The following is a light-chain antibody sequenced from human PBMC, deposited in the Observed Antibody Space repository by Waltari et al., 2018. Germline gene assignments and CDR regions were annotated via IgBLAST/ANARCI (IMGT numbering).Light chain of an antibody. CDR3: YSTDRSGNYRV. V-gene: IGLV3-10*01. Sequence: SYELTQPPSVAVSPGQKAMITCTGDAMPKKYAYGYQQKSGQAPVLVIYEDSKRPSGIPARFSGSSSGTIATLTISGAQVEDEADYFCYSTDRSGNYRVFGGGTRLTVL. J-gene: IGLJ3*02. CDR1: AMPKKY. CDR2: EDS.